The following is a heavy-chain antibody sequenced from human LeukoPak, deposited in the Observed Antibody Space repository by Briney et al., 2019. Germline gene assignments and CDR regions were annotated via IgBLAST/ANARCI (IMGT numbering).Heavy chain of an antibody. CDR3: ARVPSNYYGSGSYLDY. CDR2: INPNSGGT. V-gene: IGHV1-2*02. D-gene: IGHD3-10*01. CDR1: GYTFTGYY. Sequence: ASVKVSCKASGYTFTGYYMHWVRQAPGQGLEWMGWINPNSGGTNYAQKFQGRVTMTRDTSISTAYMELSRLRSDDTAVYYCARVPSNYYGSGSYLDYWGQGTLVTVSS. J-gene: IGHJ4*02.